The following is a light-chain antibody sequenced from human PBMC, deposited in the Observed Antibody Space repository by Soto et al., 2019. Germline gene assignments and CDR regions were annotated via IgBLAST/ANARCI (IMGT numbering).Light chain of an antibody. CDR3: QQYGSSGT. J-gene: IGKJ1*01. Sequence: EVVMRQSPATVSVSPGEGATLSCRASQSVSNNYLAWYQQKPGQAPRLLIYGASNRATGIPDRFSGSGSGTDFTLTISRLEPEDFAVYYCQQYGSSGTFGQGTKVDIK. CDR1: QSVSNNY. V-gene: IGKV3-20*01. CDR2: GAS.